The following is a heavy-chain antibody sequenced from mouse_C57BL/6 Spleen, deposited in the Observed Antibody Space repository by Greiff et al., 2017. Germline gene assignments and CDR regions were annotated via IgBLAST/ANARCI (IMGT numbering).Heavy chain of an antibody. V-gene: IGHV5-6*02. Sequence: EVKLVESGGDLVKPGGSLKLSCAASGFTFSSYGMSWVRQTPDKRLEWVATISSGGSFTYYPDSVKGRFTISRDNAKNTLYLQMSSLKSADTAVYYCARHRGPERYYFDYWGQGTTLTVSS. CDR2: ISSGGSFT. CDR1: GFTFSSYG. CDR3: ARHRGPERYYFDY. J-gene: IGHJ2*01. D-gene: IGHD2-14*01.